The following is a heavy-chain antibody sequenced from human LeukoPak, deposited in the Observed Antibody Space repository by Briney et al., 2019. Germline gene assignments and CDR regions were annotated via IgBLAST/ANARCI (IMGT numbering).Heavy chain of an antibody. J-gene: IGHJ6*03. D-gene: IGHD2-2*01. CDR2: IYYSGST. CDR1: GGSISSYY. Sequence: PSETLSLTCTVSGGSISSYYWSWIRQPPGKGLEWIGYIYYSGSTNYNPSLKSRVTISVDTSKNQFSLKLSSVTAADTAVYYCASSPAAVIYYYYMDVWGKGTTVTVSS. V-gene: IGHV4-59*01. CDR3: ASSPAAVIYYYYMDV.